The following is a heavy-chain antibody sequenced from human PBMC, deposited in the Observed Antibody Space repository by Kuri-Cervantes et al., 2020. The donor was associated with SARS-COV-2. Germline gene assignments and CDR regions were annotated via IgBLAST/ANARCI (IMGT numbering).Heavy chain of an antibody. CDR1: GGSFSGFY. D-gene: IGHD2-2*01. CDR3: ARAAPDIVVVPAAKYFDY. V-gene: IGHV4-34*01. Sequence: GSLRLSCALYGGSFSGFYWSWIRQTPGKGLEWIGEINHSGSTNYNPSLKSRVTISVDTSKNQFSLKLSSVTAADTAVYYCARAAPDIVVVPAAKYFDYWGQGTLVTVSS. CDR2: INHSGST. J-gene: IGHJ4*02.